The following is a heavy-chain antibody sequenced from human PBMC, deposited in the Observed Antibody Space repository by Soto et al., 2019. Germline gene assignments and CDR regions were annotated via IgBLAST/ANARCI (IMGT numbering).Heavy chain of an antibody. CDR2: FYSSGNT. Sequence: SETLSLTCTVSGGSISAFYWNWIRQPPGKGLEWLGHFYSSGNTNYSPSLKSRVTMSVDTSQNQFSLNLTSVTAADTAVYYCARSGSYHQSFRSWGQGTLVTVSS. D-gene: IGHD1-26*01. V-gene: IGHV4-59*01. CDR1: GGSISAFY. J-gene: IGHJ4*02. CDR3: ARSGSYHQSFRS.